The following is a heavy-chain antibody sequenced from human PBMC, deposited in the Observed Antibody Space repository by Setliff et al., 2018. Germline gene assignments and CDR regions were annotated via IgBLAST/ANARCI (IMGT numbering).Heavy chain of an antibody. CDR3: ARDNTIVGATDY. CDR1: GDTFSTYS. J-gene: IGHJ4*02. V-gene: IGHV1-69*06. D-gene: IGHD1-26*01. Sequence: SVKVSCKASGDTFSTYSLSWVRQAPGQGLEWMGGIIPIFGTPNYAQNFQDRVTITADISTTTVFMEMSSLRSDDTAVYYCARDNTIVGATDYWGQGALVTVSS. CDR2: IIPIFGTP.